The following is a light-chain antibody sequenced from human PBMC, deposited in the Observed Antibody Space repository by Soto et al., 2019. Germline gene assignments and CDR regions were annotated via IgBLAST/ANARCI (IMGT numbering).Light chain of an antibody. Sequence: EIVLTQSPGTLSLSPWERATLSCRASQSVSSSYLAWYQQKPGQAPRLLIYGASSRATGIPDRFSGSGSGTDFSLTIRRLEPEDFAVYYCQQYGSSTYTFGQGTKVDIK. V-gene: IGKV3-20*01. CDR2: GAS. CDR1: QSVSSSY. J-gene: IGKJ2*01. CDR3: QQYGSSTYT.